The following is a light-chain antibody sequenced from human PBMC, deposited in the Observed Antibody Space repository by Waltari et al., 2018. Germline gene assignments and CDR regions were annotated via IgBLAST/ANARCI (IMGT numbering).Light chain of an antibody. CDR2: RDN. CDR3: QAGDSGIV. Sequence: SYEVTQPPSVSVSPGQTATITCSGDKVGDKSVCWYQQKAGQSPVLLIYRDNMRPSGIPERFSGSNSGNTATLTSSGTQALDEADYHCQAGDSGIVFGGETKLTVL. J-gene: IGLJ2*01. V-gene: IGLV3-1*01. CDR1: KVGDKS.